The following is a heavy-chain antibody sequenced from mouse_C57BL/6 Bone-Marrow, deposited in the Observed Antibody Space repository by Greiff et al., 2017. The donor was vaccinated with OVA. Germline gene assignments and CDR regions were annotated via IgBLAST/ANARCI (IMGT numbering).Heavy chain of an antibody. D-gene: IGHD1-1*01. CDR3: ARRPRGSSPYWYFDV. Sequence: EVKLMESGGGLVQPGESLKLSCESNEYEFPSHDMSWVRKTPEKRLELVAAINSDGGSTYYPDTMERRFIISRDNTKKTLYLQMSSLRSEDTALYYCARRPRGSSPYWYFDVWGTGTTVTVSS. CDR2: INSDGGST. J-gene: IGHJ1*03. CDR1: EYEFPSHD. V-gene: IGHV5-2*03.